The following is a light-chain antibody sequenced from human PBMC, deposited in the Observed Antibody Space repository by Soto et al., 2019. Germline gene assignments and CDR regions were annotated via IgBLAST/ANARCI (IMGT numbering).Light chain of an antibody. Sequence: VMTQSPATLSVSPGERATLSFRASQSVTSDLAWYQQKPGQAPRLLIYGASNRATGIPDRFSGSGSGTDFTLTITRLEPEDFAVYYCQQYGGWATFGQGTKVDI. V-gene: IGKV3-20*01. CDR1: QSVTSD. CDR2: GAS. CDR3: QQYGGWAT. J-gene: IGKJ1*01.